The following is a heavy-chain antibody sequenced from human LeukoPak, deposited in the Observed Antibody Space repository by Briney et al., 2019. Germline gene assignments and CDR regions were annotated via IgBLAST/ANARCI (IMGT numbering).Heavy chain of an antibody. CDR2: IRYDGSNK. CDR3: AKDRELLTGTMDV. CDR1: GFTFSSHD. Sequence: GGSLRLSCAASGFTFSSHDMHWVRQAPGKGLEWVAFIRYDGSNKYYADSVKGRFTISRDNSKNTLYLQMNSLRAEDTAVYYCAKDRELLTGTMDVWGKGTTVTVSS. D-gene: IGHD1-7*01. J-gene: IGHJ6*03. V-gene: IGHV3-30*02.